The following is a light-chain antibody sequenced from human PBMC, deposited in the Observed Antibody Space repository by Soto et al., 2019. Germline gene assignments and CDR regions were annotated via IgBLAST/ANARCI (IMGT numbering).Light chain of an antibody. CDR3: QQRSNWPPIT. CDR1: QSLSNY. Sequence: EIVLTQSPATLSLSPGERATLSCRASQSLSNYLTWYQHKPGQAPRLLIYDASNRATGVPARFSGSGSGTDFTLTISSLEPEDFAVYYYQQRSNWPPITFGQGTRLEIK. CDR2: DAS. J-gene: IGKJ5*01. V-gene: IGKV3-11*01.